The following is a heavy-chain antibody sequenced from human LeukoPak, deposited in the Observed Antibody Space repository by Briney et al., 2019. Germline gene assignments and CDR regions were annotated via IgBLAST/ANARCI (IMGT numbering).Heavy chain of an antibody. D-gene: IGHD3-10*01. CDR3: ARGSYFYGSGSFMGSDY. CDR1: GYTFTSYA. V-gene: IGHV1-3*01. CDR2: INAGNGNT. J-gene: IGHJ4*02. Sequence: ASVKVSCKASGYTFTSYAMHWVRQAPGQRLEWMGWINAGNGNTEYSQNFQDRVTITRDTSATTAYMELSSLRSEDTAVYYCARGSYFYGSGSFMGSDYWGQGTLVTVSS.